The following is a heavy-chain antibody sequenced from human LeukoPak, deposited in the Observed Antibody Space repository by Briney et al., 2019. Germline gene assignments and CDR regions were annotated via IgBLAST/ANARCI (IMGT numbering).Heavy chain of an antibody. D-gene: IGHD5-18*01. Sequence: GGSLRLSCAASGFTFSDFYMSWIRQAPGKGLEWVSYISSSGNTKYYADSVKGRFTISRDNAKNSLYLQMNSLRAEDTAVYYCARDSGGYSYGYIYYYGMDVWGQGTTVTVSS. J-gene: IGHJ6*02. CDR2: ISSSGNTK. V-gene: IGHV3-11*04. CDR3: ARDSGGYSYGYIYYYGMDV. CDR1: GFTFSDFY.